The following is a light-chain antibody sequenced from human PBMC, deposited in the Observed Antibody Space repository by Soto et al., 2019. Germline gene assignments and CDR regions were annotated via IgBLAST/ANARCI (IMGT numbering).Light chain of an antibody. CDR1: QSVTSN. CDR2: GAS. CDR3: QQYNNWPPIT. J-gene: IGKJ1*01. Sequence: EVVMTQSPATLSVSPGDRATLSCRASQSVTSNLAWYQQKPGQAPRLLIYGASTRATGIPARFSGSGSGTEFTLTISSLQSEDFAVYFCQQYNNWPPITFGQGTKVDIK. V-gene: IGKV3-15*01.